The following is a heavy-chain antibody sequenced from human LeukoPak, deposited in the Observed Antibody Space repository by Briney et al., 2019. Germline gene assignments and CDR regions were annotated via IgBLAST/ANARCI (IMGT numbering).Heavy chain of an antibody. V-gene: IGHV3-23*01. Sequence: QSGGSLRLSCAASGFTFSSYAMSWVRQAPGKGLEWVSAISGSGGSTYYADSVKGRFTISRDNSKNTLYLQMNSLRAEDTAVYYCTRDPNHPGYSSGWYYWGQGTLVTVSS. CDR3: TRDPNHPGYSSGWYY. CDR1: GFTFSSYA. CDR2: ISGSGGST. D-gene: IGHD6-19*01. J-gene: IGHJ4*02.